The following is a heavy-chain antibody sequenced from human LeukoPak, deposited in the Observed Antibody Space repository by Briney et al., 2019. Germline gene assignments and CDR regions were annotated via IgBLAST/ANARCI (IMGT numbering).Heavy chain of an antibody. Sequence: PGGSLRLSCAASGFIFSSHGMNWVRQAPGKGLEWVAFIRYDGSNKYYADSVKGRFTISRDNSKNTLYLQMNSLRAEDTAVYYCAKDGYSSSWAHFDYWGQGTLVTVSS. J-gene: IGHJ4*02. CDR3: AKDGYSSSWAHFDY. CDR2: IRYDGSNK. D-gene: IGHD6-13*01. CDR1: GFIFSSHG. V-gene: IGHV3-30*02.